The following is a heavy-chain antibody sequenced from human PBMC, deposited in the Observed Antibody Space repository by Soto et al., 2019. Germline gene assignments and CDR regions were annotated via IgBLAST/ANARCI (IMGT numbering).Heavy chain of an antibody. Sequence: EVQLLESGGGLVQPGGSLRLSCAASGFTFSSYAMSWVRQAPGKGLEWVSAISGSGGSTYYADSVKGRFTISRDNSKNTLYLQMNSLRAEDTAVYYCAKIPHSSSWYLDAFDIWVQGTMVTVAS. V-gene: IGHV3-23*01. CDR2: ISGSGGST. D-gene: IGHD6-13*01. CDR3: AKIPHSSSWYLDAFDI. J-gene: IGHJ3*02. CDR1: GFTFSSYA.